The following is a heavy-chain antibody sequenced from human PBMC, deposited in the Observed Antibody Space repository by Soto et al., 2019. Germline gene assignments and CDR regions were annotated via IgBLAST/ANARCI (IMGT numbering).Heavy chain of an antibody. V-gene: IGHV3-7*01. J-gene: IGHJ6*02. Sequence: GRPLRLYCGVAEFAVRGCWMSFVRQAPGKGLEWVANIKQDGSEKYYVDSVKGRFTISRDNAKNSLYLQMNSLRAEDTAVYYCARDPSVVVVAATPYYYYGMDVWGQGTTVTVSS. D-gene: IGHD2-15*01. CDR1: EFAVRGCW. CDR2: IKQDGSEK. CDR3: ARDPSVVVVAATPYYYYGMDV.